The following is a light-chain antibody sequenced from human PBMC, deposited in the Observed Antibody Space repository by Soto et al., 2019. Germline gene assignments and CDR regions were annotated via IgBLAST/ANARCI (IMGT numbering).Light chain of an antibody. Sequence: QSALTQPPSVSGAPGQRVTISCTGSSSNIGAGYDVHWYQQLPGTAPKLLIYGNSNRPSGVPDRFSGSKSGTSASLAITGLQAEDEADYYCQSYDSSLSGAYVFGTWTKVPS. CDR3: QSYDSSLSGAYV. J-gene: IGLJ1*01. V-gene: IGLV1-40*01. CDR2: GNS. CDR1: SSNIGAGYD.